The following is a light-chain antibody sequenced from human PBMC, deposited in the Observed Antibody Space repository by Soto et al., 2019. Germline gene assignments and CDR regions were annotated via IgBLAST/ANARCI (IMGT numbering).Light chain of an antibody. CDR3: QQTFSPAVT. V-gene: IGKV1-39*01. J-gene: IGKJ4*01. CDR2: GAS. CDR1: QAILTY. Sequence: DVHLTQSPSSLSAAVGDRVTITCRASQAILTYLNWFQQKAGKAPEVLIYGASSLRSGVPSRFTGSGSATDFTLTITSLQPEDAGPYFCQQTFSPAVTFGGGTKVDIK.